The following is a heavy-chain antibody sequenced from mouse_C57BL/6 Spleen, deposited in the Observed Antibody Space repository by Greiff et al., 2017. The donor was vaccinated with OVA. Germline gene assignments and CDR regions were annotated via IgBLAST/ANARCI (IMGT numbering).Heavy chain of an antibody. CDR3: ARGDYYGSSLAWCAY. V-gene: IGHV3-6*01. CDR2: ISYDGSN. D-gene: IGHD1-1*01. J-gene: IGHJ3*01. Sequence: ESGPGLVKPSQSLSLTCSVTGYSITSGYYWNWIRQFPGNKLEWMGYISYDGSNNYNPSLKNRISITRDTSKNQFFLKLNSVTTEDTATYYCARGDYYGSSLAWCAYWGQGTLVTVSA. CDR1: GYSITSGYY.